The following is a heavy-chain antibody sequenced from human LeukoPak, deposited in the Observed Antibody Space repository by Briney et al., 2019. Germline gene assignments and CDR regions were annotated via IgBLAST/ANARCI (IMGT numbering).Heavy chain of an antibody. CDR3: ARCHYYRVIYVTTSPSLDV. CDR2: INPSGGST. V-gene: IGHV1-46*01. D-gene: IGHD1-26*01. J-gene: IGHJ6*04. CDR1: GYTFTFYY. Sequence: GASVKVSCKASGYTFTFYYIHWVRQAPGQGLEWMGIINPSGGSTSYAQKFQGRVTMTRDTSTSTAYMELRSLRSDDTAVYYCARCHYYRVIYVTTSPSLDVWGKGTTVTVSS.